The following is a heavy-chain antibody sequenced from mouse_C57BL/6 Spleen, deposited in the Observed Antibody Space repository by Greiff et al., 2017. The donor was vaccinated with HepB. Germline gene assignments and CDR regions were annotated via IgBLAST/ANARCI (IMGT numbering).Heavy chain of an antibody. CDR2: IDPSDSYT. CDR3: ARRDGTY. J-gene: IGHJ3*01. Sequence: VQLQQPGAELVMPGASVKLSCKASGYTFTSYWMHWVKQRPGQGLEWIGEIDPSDSYTHYNQKFKGKSTLTVDKSSSTAYMQLSSLTSEDSAVYYCARRDGTYWGQGTLVTVSA. V-gene: IGHV1-69*01. CDR1: GYTFTSYW. D-gene: IGHD3-3*01.